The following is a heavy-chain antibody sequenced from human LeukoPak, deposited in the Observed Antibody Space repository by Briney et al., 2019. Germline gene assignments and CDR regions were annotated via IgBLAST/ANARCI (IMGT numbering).Heavy chain of an antibody. CDR1: GGTFSSYA. CDR3: ARGSTDSSGLFDY. D-gene: IGHD3-22*01. J-gene: IGHJ4*02. Sequence: GASVKVSCKASGGTFSSYAISWVRQVPGQGLEWMGGIIPIFGTANYAQKFQGRVTITADESTSTAYMELSSLRSEDTAVFYCARGSTDSSGLFDYWGQGTLVTVSS. CDR2: IIPIFGTA. V-gene: IGHV1-69*01.